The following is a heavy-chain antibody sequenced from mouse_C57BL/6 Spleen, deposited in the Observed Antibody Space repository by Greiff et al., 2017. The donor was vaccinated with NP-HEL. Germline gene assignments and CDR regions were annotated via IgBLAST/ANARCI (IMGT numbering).Heavy chain of an antibody. J-gene: IGHJ2*01. D-gene: IGHD2-4*01. V-gene: IGHV2-2*01. Sequence: VQLQQSGPGLVQPSQSLSITCTVSGFSLTSYGVHWVRQSPGKGLEWLGGIWSGGSTDYNAAFIYRLSISKDNSKSQVFLKRNSLKADDTAIYYCARNWDYDVFDYWGQGTTLTVSS. CDR1: GFSLTSYG. CDR3: ARNWDYDVFDY. CDR2: IWSGGST.